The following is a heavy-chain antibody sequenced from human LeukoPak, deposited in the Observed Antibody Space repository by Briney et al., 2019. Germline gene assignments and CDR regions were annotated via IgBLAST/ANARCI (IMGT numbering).Heavy chain of an antibody. CDR1: GFTFDDHG. CDR3: TRFMIGMLGNDWFDP. J-gene: IGHJ5*02. D-gene: IGHD2-8*01. CDR2: IRDKSHGGTT. V-gene: IGHV3-49*04. Sequence: PGGSLRLSCAASGFTFDDHGMSWVRQAPGKGLEWVGFIRDKSHGGTTEYAASVEGRFTISREDSKTIAYLQMKNLKMEDTAVYYCTRFMIGMLGNDWFDPWGQGTLVTVSS.